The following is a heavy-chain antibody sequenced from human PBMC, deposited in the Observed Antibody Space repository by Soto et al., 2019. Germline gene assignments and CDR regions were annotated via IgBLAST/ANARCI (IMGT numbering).Heavy chain of an antibody. CDR1: GYTFTIYG. D-gene: IGHD2-2*02. V-gene: IGHV1-18*01. J-gene: IGHJ4*02. CDR3: ARGGQYRYFDS. CDR2: ISAYNANT. Sequence: ASVKVSCKASGYTFTIYGISWVRQAPGQGLEWMGWISAYNANTDYAQKLQGRVTMTTDTSTNTAYMELRNLRSDDTAVYYCARGGQYRYFDSWGQGTPVTVSS.